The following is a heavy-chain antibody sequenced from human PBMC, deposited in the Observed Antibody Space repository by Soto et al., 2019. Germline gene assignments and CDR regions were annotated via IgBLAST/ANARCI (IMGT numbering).Heavy chain of an antibody. J-gene: IGHJ4*02. CDR2: IYYSGST. CDR1: GGSISSGDYY. Sequence: KPSATLSLTCTVSGGSISSGDYYWSWIRQPPGKGLEWIGYIYYSGSTYYNPSLKSRVTISVDTSKNQFSLKLSSVTAADTAVYYCASSYLYYYYGSGRPAYFDYWGQGTLVTVSS. V-gene: IGHV4-30-4*01. CDR3: ASSYLYYYYGSGRPAYFDY. D-gene: IGHD3-10*01.